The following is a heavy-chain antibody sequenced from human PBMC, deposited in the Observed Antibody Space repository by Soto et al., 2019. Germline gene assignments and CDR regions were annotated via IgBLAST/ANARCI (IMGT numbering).Heavy chain of an antibody. CDR2: ISSSGSTI. CDR3: ARDYRYYYDSSGYYPQTY. Sequence: GGSLRLSCAASGFTFSDYDMSWIRQAPGKGLEWVAYISSSGSTIYYADSVKGRFTISRDNAKNSLYLQMNSLRAEDTAVYYCARDYRYYYDSSGYYPQTYWGQGTLVTVSS. CDR1: GFTFSDYD. V-gene: IGHV3-11*01. J-gene: IGHJ4*02. D-gene: IGHD3-22*01.